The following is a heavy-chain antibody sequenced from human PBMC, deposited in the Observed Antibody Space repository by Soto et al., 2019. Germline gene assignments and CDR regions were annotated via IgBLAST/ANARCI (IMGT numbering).Heavy chain of an antibody. CDR3: ARCLQIDFYYAMDV. J-gene: IGHJ6*02. CDR1: GYTFYSHS. V-gene: IGHV1-18*01. Sequence: QAQLVQSGAEVKKPGASVKVSCKASGYTFYSHSISWVRQAPGQGLEWMGRINADYGNTQYAQKFRGRVTMTTDTSTTTVYMELTTLRSTDPAVYYFARCLQIDFYYAMDVWRPGTTVTVSS. CDR2: INADYGNT. D-gene: IGHD4-4*01.